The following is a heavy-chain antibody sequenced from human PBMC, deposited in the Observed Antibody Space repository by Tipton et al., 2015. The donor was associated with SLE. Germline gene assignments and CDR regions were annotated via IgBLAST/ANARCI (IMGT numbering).Heavy chain of an antibody. J-gene: IGHJ4*02. D-gene: IGHD1-26*01. CDR1: GGSISSGSSL. Sequence: TLSLTCTVSGGSISSGSSLWGWIRQPAGKGLEWIGQIYASGNTRYNPSLKSRVSISVDMSKNQVSLKLSSVTAADTALYYCARHFSGSYSFDYWGQGKLVTVSS. V-gene: IGHV4-61*09. CDR3: ARHFSGSYSFDY. CDR2: IYASGNT.